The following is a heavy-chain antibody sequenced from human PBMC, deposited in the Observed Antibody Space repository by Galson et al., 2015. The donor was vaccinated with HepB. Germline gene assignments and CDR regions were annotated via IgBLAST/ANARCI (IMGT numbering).Heavy chain of an antibody. D-gene: IGHD5-12*01. J-gene: IGHJ6*02. V-gene: IGHV1-2*02. CDR3: ARPVTTRGYYYGMDV. CDR2: INPNSGGT. CDR1: GYTFTGYY. Sequence: SVKVSCKASGYTFTGYYMHWVRQAPGQGLEWMGWINPNSGGTNYAQKFQGRVTMTRDTSISTAYMELSRLRSDDTAVYYCARPVTTRGYYYGMDVWGQGTTVTVSS.